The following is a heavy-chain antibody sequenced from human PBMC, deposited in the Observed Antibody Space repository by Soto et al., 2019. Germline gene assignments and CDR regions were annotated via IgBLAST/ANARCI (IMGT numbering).Heavy chain of an antibody. D-gene: IGHD3-3*01. CDR2: IIPMLDIT. Sequence: SVKVSCKASGGTFSNHIITCVRQAPGQGPEWMGRIIPMLDITNYAQKFQGRVTITADKSTTTAYMEVSSLRPEDTAVYYCASGITYGDQSCWFYTSGQGPPDLGSS. V-gene: IGHV1-69*02. CDR3: ASGITYGDQSCWFYT. J-gene: IGHJ5*02. CDR1: GGTFSNHI.